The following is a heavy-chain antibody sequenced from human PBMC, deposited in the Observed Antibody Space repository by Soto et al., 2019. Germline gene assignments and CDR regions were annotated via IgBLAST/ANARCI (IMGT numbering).Heavy chain of an antibody. CDR1: GGTFSSYA. CDR3: AAGKRLPGDYQYYFDY. V-gene: IGHV1-69*13. J-gene: IGHJ4*02. Sequence: ASVKVSCKASGGTFSSYAISWVRQAPGQGLEWMGGIIPIFGTANYAQKFQGRVTITADESTSTAYMELSSLRSEDTAVYYCAAGKRLPGDYQYYFDYWGQGTLVTVSS. D-gene: IGHD4-17*01. CDR2: IIPIFGTA.